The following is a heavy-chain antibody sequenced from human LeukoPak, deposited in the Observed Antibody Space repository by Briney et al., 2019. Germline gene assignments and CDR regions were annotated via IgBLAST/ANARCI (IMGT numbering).Heavy chain of an antibody. CDR3: AREWGYFFDY. Sequence: ASVKVSRTASGYTFTSYGISWVRQAPGQGLEWMGWISAYNGNTNYAQKLQGRVTMTTDTSTSTAYMELRSLRSDVTAVYYCAREWGYFFDYWGQGTLVTVSS. D-gene: IGHD3-9*01. CDR2: ISAYNGNT. J-gene: IGHJ4*02. CDR1: GYTFTSYG. V-gene: IGHV1-18*01.